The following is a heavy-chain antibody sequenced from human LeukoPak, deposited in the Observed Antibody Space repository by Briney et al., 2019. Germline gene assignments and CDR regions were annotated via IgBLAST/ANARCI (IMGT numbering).Heavy chain of an antibody. J-gene: IGHJ6*03. CDR1: GFTFSTYN. CDR3: ARDPYSGSYGDYYYYYMDV. D-gene: IGHD1-26*01. Sequence: GGSLRLSCAASGFTFSTYNMNWVRQAPGKGLEWLSSITSSSSYIYYADSVKGRFTISRDNAKNSLYLQMNSLRDEDTAVYYCARDPYSGSYGDYYYYYMDVWGKGTTVTISS. V-gene: IGHV3-21*01. CDR2: ITSSSSYI.